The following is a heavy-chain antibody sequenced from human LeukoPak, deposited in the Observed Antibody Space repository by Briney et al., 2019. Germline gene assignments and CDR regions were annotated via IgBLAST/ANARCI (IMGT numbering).Heavy chain of an antibody. CDR1: GFTFSSYA. CDR2: ISGSGANT. CDR3: AKNWHSSVYSALDY. Sequence: GGSLRLSCAASGFTFSSYAMSWVRQAPGKGLEWVSSISGSGANTYDAHSVKGRFTISRDNSKNTLDLQVSSLRAEDTAIYYCAKNWHSSVYSALDYWGQGTLVTVSS. V-gene: IGHV3-23*01. D-gene: IGHD3-3*02. J-gene: IGHJ4*02.